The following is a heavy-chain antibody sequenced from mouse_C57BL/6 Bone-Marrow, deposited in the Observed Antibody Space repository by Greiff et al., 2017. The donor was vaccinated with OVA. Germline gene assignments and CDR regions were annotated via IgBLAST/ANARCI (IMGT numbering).Heavy chain of an antibody. J-gene: IGHJ4*01. V-gene: IGHV1-80*01. CDR1: GYAFSSYW. CDR3: ARGRGYDGYYAMDY. Sequence: QVQLKQSGAELVKPGASVKISCKASGYAFSSYWMNWVKQRPGKGLEWIGQIYPGDGDTNYNGKFKGKATLTADKSSSTAYMQLSSLTSEDSAVYFCARGRGYDGYYAMDYWGQGTSVTVSS. D-gene: IGHD2-2*01. CDR2: IYPGDGDT.